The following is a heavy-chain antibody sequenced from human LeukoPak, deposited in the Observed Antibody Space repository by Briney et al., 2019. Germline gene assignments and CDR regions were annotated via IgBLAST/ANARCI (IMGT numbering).Heavy chain of an antibody. D-gene: IGHD3-3*01. CDR3: ARRTREWLSPFDY. Sequence: PSETLSLTCAVYGGSFSGYYWSWIRQPPGKGLEWIGEINHSGSTNYNPSLKSRVTISVDTSKNQFSLKLSSVTAADTAVYYCARRTREWLSPFDYWGQGTLVTVSS. V-gene: IGHV4-34*01. CDR2: INHSGST. J-gene: IGHJ4*02. CDR1: GGSFSGYY.